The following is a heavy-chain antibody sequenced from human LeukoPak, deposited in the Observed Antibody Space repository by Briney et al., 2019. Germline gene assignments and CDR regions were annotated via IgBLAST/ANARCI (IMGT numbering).Heavy chain of an antibody. Sequence: PGGSLRLSCAASGFTFSSYAMSWVRQAPGKGLEWVSAISGSGGSTYYADSVKGRFTISRDNSKNTLYLQMNSLRAEDTAVYYCAKVEPHYDFWSGYYGTDYWGQGTLVTVSS. V-gene: IGHV3-23*01. CDR1: GFTFSSYA. D-gene: IGHD3-3*01. CDR3: AKVEPHYDFWSGYYGTDY. J-gene: IGHJ4*02. CDR2: ISGSGGST.